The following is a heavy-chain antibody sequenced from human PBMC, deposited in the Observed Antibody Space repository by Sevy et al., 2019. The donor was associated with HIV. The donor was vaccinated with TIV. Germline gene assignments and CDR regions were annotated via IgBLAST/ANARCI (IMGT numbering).Heavy chain of an antibody. Sequence: GSLRLSCAGSGFTFYNYGIHWVRQAPGKGLEWVKMISYDGKNENYADSVKGRFTISRDNSKNTVYLQMNSLRPDDTAIYYCAKDRSGSWSVDYWGQGTLVTVSS. CDR1: GFTFYNYG. D-gene: IGHD6-13*01. CDR3: AKDRSGSWSVDY. J-gene: IGHJ4*02. CDR2: ISYDGKNE. V-gene: IGHV3-30*18.